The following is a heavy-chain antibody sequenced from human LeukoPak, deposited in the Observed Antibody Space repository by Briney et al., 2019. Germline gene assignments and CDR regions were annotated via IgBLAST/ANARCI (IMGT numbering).Heavy chain of an antibody. CDR3: AREAGYSYGNPFDY. D-gene: IGHD5-18*01. CDR2: IHYTGTT. J-gene: IGHJ4*02. Sequence: PSETLSLTCIVSGGSINNHYWTWIRQTPGKGLEWIGDIHYTGTTKFNPSLKSRVTISVDTSKNQFSLELSSVTATDTAVYYCAREAGYSYGNPFDYWGQGTLVTVSS. CDR1: GGSINNHY. V-gene: IGHV4-59*11.